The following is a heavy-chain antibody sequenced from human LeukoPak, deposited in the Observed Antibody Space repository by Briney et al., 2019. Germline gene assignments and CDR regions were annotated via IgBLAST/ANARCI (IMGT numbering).Heavy chain of an antibody. V-gene: IGHV3-21*01. J-gene: IGHJ4*02. CDR3: ARQTLWFRELLLLDY. CDR2: ISSSSSYI. Sequence: PGGSLRLSCAASGFTFSSYSMNWVRQAPGKGLEWVSSISSSSSYIYYADSVKGRFTISRDNAKNSLYLQMNSLRAEDTAVYYCARQTLWFRELLLLDYWGQGTLVTVSS. D-gene: IGHD3-10*01. CDR1: GFTFSSYS.